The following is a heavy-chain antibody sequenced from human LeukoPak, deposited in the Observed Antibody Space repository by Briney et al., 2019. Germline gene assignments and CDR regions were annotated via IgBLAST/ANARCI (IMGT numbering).Heavy chain of an antibody. CDR2: ISSSGGTI. D-gene: IGHD4-23*01. CDR1: GFTFSDYY. V-gene: IGHV3-11*01. J-gene: IGHJ6*02. Sequence: PGGSLRLSCAASGFTFSDYYMSWIRQAPGKGLEWVSYISSSGGTIYYADSVEGRFTISRDNAKNSLYLQMNSLRAEDTAVYYCARDPGYGGNSYGMDVWGQGTTVTVSS. CDR3: ARDPGYGGNSYGMDV.